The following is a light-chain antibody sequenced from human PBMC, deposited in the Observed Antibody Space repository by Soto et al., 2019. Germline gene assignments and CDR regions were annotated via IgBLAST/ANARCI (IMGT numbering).Light chain of an antibody. V-gene: IGLV9-49*03. CDR3: GADHGSGSNFVVV. CDR1: SGYSNNK. J-gene: IGLJ2*01. CDR2: VGTGGIVG. Sequence: QPVLTQPPSASASLGASVTLTCTLSSGYSNNKVDWYQQRPGKGPRFVMRVGTGGIVGSKGDGIPDRFSVLGSGLNRYLTIKNIEEEDESDYHCGADHGSGSNFVVVFGGGTKVTVL.